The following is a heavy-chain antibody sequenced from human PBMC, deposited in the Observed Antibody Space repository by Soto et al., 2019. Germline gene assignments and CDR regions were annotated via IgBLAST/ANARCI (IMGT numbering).Heavy chain of an antibody. CDR3: ARGGGSPYHDHEFDY. D-gene: IGHD2-2*01. V-gene: IGHV4-59*01. Sequence: WTWIRKPPGLGPEWIGCIYYRGTTNYNDSFNSRVTISVDTSKNQLSLKLSSVTTADTAVYYCARGGGSPYHDHEFDYWGQGILVTVSS. J-gene: IGHJ4*02. CDR2: IYYRGTT.